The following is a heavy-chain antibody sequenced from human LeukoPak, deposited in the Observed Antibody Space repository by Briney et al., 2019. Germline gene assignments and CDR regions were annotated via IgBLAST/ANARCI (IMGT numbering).Heavy chain of an antibody. D-gene: IGHD6-19*01. V-gene: IGHV4-31*03. CDR3: AGGHNSGWYNWFDP. CDR1: GGSISSGGYY. J-gene: IGHJ5*02. Sequence: SETLSLTCTVSGGSISSGGYYWSWIRQHPGKGLEWIGYIYYSGSTSYNPSLKSRVTMSVDTSKNQFSLKLSSVTAADTAVYYCAGGHNSGWYNWFDPWGQGTLVTVSS. CDR2: IYYSGST.